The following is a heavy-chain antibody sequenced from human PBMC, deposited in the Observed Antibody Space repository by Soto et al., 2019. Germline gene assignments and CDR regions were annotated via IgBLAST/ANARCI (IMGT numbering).Heavy chain of an antibody. CDR1: GDSISSNNNS. D-gene: IGHD5-18*01. CDR2: ISYSGTT. J-gene: IGHJ5*02. V-gene: IGHV4-30-4*01. CDR3: ARGRGYSYGLDH. Sequence: QVQLQESGPGLVKPSQTLPLTCTVSGDSISSNNNSWSWIRHPPGEGLEWIGFISYSGTTSYGPSLKSRVAISLDTSKNQFSLSLSSVTAADTAVYYCARGRGYSYGLDHWGQGTLVTVSS.